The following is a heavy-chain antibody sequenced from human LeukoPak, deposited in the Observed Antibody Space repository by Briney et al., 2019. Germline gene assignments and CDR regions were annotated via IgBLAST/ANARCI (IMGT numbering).Heavy chain of an antibody. V-gene: IGHV4-39*01. J-gene: IGHJ6*03. D-gene: IGHD3-10*01. CDR2: MYYSGNT. CDR3: ASSISGSLGSYYYYYMDV. Sequence: SETLSLTCTVSGGSISSSSYYWGWIRQPPGKGLEWIGSMYYSGNTYYNPSLKSRVTISVDTSKNQFSLKLSSVTAADTALYYCASSISGSLGSYYYYYMDVWGKGTTVTVSS. CDR1: GGSISSSSYY.